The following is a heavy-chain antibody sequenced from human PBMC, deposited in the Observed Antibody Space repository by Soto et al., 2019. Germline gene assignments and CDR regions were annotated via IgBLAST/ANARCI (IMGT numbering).Heavy chain of an antibody. Sequence: PSETLSLTCTVSGGSISSYYWSWIRQPPGKGLEWIGYIYYSGSTNYNPSLKSRVTISVDTSKNQFSLKLSSVTAADTAVYYCARGGDYVSRLFDYWGQGXLVTVYS. D-gene: IGHD2-21*02. CDR1: GGSISSYY. V-gene: IGHV4-59*01. CDR2: IYYSGST. J-gene: IGHJ4*02. CDR3: ARGGDYVSRLFDY.